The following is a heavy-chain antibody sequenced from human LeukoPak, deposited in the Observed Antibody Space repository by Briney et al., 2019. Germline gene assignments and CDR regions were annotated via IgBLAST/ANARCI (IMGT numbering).Heavy chain of an antibody. J-gene: IGHJ5*02. CDR2: IIPIFGTA. CDR1: GGTFSSYA. CDR3: ARGLSIAARPELGVPNWFDP. Sequence: SVKVSCKASGGTFSSYAISWVRQAPGQGLEWMGGIIPIFGTANYAQKFQGRVTITTDESTSTAYMELSSLRPEDTAVYYCARGLSIAARPELGVPNWFDPWGQGTLVTVSS. D-gene: IGHD6-6*01. V-gene: IGHV1-69*05.